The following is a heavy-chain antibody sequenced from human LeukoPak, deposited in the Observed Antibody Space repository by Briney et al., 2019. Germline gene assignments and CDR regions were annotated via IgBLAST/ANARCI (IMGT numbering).Heavy chain of an antibody. Sequence: SQTLPLTCAISGDSVSSNSAAWNWIRQSPSRGLEWLGRTFYRSKWYNDYAVSVKSRITINPDTSKNQVSLQLNSVTPEDTVVYYCARETSFRYYDIWSGWDYWGQGTLVTVSS. D-gene: IGHD3-3*01. CDR3: ARETSFRYYDIWSGWDY. CDR1: GDSVSSNSAA. J-gene: IGHJ4*02. V-gene: IGHV6-1*01. CDR2: TFYRSKWYN.